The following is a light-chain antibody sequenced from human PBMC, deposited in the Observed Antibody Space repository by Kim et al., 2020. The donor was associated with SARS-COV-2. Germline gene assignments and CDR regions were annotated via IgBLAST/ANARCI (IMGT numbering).Light chain of an antibody. CDR3: QQSYDSPYT. CDR2: GAS. CDR1: QTISTY. Sequence: DIQMTQSPSSLSACVGDRVTITCRASQTISTYLNWYQQKPGKAPDLLIYGASSLQSGVPSRFSASGSGADFTLTISSLQPEDFATYYCQQSYDSPYTFGQGTKLEI. V-gene: IGKV1-39*01. J-gene: IGKJ2*01.